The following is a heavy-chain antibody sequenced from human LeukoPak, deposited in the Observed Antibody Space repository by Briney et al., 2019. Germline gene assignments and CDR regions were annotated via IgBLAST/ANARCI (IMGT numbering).Heavy chain of an antibody. Sequence: GESLKISCKGSGYSFTSYWIGWVRQMPGKGLEWMGIIYPGDSDTRYSPSFQGQVTISADKSISTAYLQWSSLKASDTAMYCCARSDYYDSSGYYYRWFDPWGQGTLVTVSS. CDR3: ARSDYYDSSGYYYRWFDP. D-gene: IGHD3-22*01. CDR1: GYSFTSYW. J-gene: IGHJ5*02. V-gene: IGHV5-51*01. CDR2: IYPGDSDT.